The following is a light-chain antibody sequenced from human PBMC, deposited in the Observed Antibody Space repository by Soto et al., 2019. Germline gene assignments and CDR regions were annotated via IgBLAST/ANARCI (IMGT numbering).Light chain of an antibody. Sequence: QSVLTQPASVSGSPGQSITISCTGTSSDVGGYNYVSWYQQHPGKAPKLMIYDVSNRPSGVSNRFSGSKSGNTASLTISGLQAEDEADYSCSSYTSSSTLNVVFGGGTTVNVL. CDR3: SSYTSSSTLNVV. J-gene: IGLJ2*01. CDR2: DVS. CDR1: SSDVGGYNY. V-gene: IGLV2-14*01.